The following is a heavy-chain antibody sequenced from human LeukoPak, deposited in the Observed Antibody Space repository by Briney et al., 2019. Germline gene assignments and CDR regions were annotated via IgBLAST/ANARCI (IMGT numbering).Heavy chain of an antibody. CDR1: GGSISSYY. CDR3: ARVESSSWGLNYYYYYMDV. Sequence: PSETLSLTCTVSGGSISSYYWSWIRQPPGKGLEWIGYIYYSVSTNYNPSLKSRVTISVDTSKNQFSLKLSSVTAADTAVYYCARVESSSWGLNYYYYYMDVWGKGTTVTVSS. D-gene: IGHD6-13*01. J-gene: IGHJ6*03. CDR2: IYYSVST. V-gene: IGHV4-59*01.